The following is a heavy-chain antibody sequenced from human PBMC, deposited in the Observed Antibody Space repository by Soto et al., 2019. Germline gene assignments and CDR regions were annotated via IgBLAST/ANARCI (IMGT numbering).Heavy chain of an antibody. J-gene: IGHJ4*02. CDR1: EFTFSSHG. Sequence: GGSLRLSCAASEFTFSSHGMHWVIQAPGKGLEWVAVIRYDGSNKYYADSVKGRFTISRDDSKNMVYLQMNSLRAEDTAVYYCVRDGWYSIQAPYWGQGTLVTVSS. CDR2: IRYDGSNK. D-gene: IGHD6-19*01. V-gene: IGHV3-33*01. CDR3: VRDGWYSIQAPY.